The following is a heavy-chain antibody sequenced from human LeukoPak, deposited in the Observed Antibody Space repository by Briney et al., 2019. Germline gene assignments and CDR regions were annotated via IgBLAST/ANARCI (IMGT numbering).Heavy chain of an antibody. CDR2: GST. V-gene: IGHV4-34*01. Sequence: GSTNYNPSLKSRVTISVDTSKNQFSLKLSSVTAADTAVYYCARGPHCSSTSCYAKNWYFDLWGRGTLVTVSS. CDR3: ARGPHCSSTSCYAKNWYFDL. D-gene: IGHD2-2*01. J-gene: IGHJ2*01.